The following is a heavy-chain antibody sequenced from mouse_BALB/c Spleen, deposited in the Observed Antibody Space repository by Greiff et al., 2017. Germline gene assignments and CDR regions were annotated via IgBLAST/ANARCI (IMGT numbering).Heavy chain of an antibody. D-gene: IGHD2-4*01. CDR1: GFTFSSYA. CDR3: ARGRYDYSFAY. J-gene: IGHJ3*01. V-gene: IGHV5-6-5*01. CDR2: ISSGGST. Sequence: EVQVVESGGGLVKPGGSLKLSCAASGFTFSSYAMSWVRQTPEKRLEWVASISSGGSTYYPDSVKGRFTISRDNARNILYLQMSSLRSEDTAMYYCARGRYDYSFAYWGQGTLVTVSA.